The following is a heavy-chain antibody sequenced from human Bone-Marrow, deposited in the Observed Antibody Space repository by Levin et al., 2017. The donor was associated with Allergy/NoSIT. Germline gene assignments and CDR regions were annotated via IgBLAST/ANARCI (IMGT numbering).Heavy chain of an antibody. D-gene: IGHD5-18*01. CDR2: IDSSGGTT. J-gene: IGHJ4*02. CDR3: AREGRRTAMVTQRGLDY. CDR1: GFSFRDYE. V-gene: IGHV3-11*01. Sequence: GESLKISCAASGFSFRDYEMSWIRQAPGKGLEWLSYIDSSGGTTYYADSVRGRFTISKDNGNNYVYLQLNSLSAEDTAVYYCAREGRRTAMVTQRGLDYWGQGTRVTVSS.